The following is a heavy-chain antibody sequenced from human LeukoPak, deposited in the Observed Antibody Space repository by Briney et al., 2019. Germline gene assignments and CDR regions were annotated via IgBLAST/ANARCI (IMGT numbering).Heavy chain of an antibody. D-gene: IGHD3-10*01. V-gene: IGHV1-2*02. Sequence: GASVKVSCKASGYTFTGYYMHWVRQAPGQGLEWMGWINPNSGGTNYAQKFQGRVTMTRDTSISTAYMELSRLRSDDTAVYYCAREQMVRGDTYQGVDYWGQGTLSPSPQ. J-gene: IGHJ4*02. CDR2: INPNSGGT. CDR1: GYTFTGYY. CDR3: AREQMVRGDTYQGVDY.